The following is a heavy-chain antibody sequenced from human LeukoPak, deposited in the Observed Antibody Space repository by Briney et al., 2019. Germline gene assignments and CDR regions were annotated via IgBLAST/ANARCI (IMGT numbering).Heavy chain of an antibody. CDR3: ARHRDSSSWGGFDYYYYMDV. Sequence: SETLSLTCAVYGGSFSGYYWSWIRQPPGEGLEWIGEINHSGSTNYNPSLKSRVTISVDTSKNQFSLKLSSVTAADTAVYYCARHRDSSSWGGFDYYYYMDVWGKGTTVTISS. CDR1: GGSFSGYY. CDR2: INHSGST. V-gene: IGHV4-34*01. D-gene: IGHD6-13*01. J-gene: IGHJ6*03.